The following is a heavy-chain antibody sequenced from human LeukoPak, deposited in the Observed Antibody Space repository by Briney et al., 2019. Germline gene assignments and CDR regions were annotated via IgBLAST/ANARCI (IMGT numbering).Heavy chain of an antibody. CDR1: GFTFSTYR. CDR2: IKQDGSEK. Sequence: PGGSLRLSCAASGFTFSTYRMSWVRQAPGKGLEWVANIKQDGSEKHYVDSVKGRFTISRDNAKNSLYLQMNSLRAEDTAVYYCARGPYASGSYGRRGWVHYMDVWGKGTTVTISS. V-gene: IGHV3-7*01. J-gene: IGHJ6*03. D-gene: IGHD3-10*01. CDR3: ARGPYASGSYGRRGWVHYMDV.